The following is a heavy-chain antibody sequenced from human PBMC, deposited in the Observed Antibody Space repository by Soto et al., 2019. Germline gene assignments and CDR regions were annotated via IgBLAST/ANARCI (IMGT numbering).Heavy chain of an antibody. V-gene: IGHV4-31*03. CDR2: IYYSGST. J-gene: IGHJ4*02. D-gene: IGHD1-1*01. Sequence: SETLSLTCTVSGGSISSGGYYWSWIRQHPGKGLEWIGYIYYSGSTYYNPSLKSRVTISVDTSKNQFSLKLSSVTAADTAVYYCARERETGTTAFDYWGQGTLVTVSS. CDR3: ARERETGTTAFDY. CDR1: GGSISSGGYY.